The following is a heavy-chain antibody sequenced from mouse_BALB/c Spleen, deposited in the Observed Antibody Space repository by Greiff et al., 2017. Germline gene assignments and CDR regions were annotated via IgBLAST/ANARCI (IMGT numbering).Heavy chain of an antibody. CDR3: AREGFYYYGSSENAMDY. CDR2: ISTYYGDA. D-gene: IGHD1-1*01. CDR1: GYTFTDYA. J-gene: IGHJ4*01. Sequence: QVQLQQSGAELVRPGVSVKISCKGSGYTFTDYAMPWVKQSHAKSLEWIGVISTYYGDASYNQKFKGKATMTVDKSSSTAYMELARLTSEDSAIYYCAREGFYYYGSSENAMDYWGQGTSVTVSS. V-gene: IGHV1S137*01.